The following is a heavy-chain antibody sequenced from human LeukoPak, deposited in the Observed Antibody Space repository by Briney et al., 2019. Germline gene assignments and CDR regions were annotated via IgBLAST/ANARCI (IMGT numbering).Heavy chain of an antibody. CDR2: IIPIFGTA. CDR3: ARVLDYGDNDFDY. Sequence: SVKVSCKASGGTFSSYAISWVRQAPGQGLEWMGGIIPIFGTANYAQKFQGRVTITADESTSTAYMELSSLRSEDTAVYYCARVLDYGDNDFDYWGQGTLVTVSS. CDR1: GGTFSSYA. J-gene: IGHJ4*02. V-gene: IGHV1-69*13. D-gene: IGHD4-17*01.